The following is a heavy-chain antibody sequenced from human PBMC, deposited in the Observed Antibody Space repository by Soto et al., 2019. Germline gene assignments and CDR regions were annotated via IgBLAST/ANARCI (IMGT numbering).Heavy chain of an antibody. D-gene: IGHD2-2*01. CDR1: GFTFSSYA. J-gene: IGHJ6*03. Sequence: EVQLLESGGGLVQPGGSLRLSCAASGFTFSSYAMSWVRQAPGKGLEWVSAISGSGGSTYYADSVKGRFTISRDNSKNALYLQMNSLRAEDTAVYYCAKGCSSTSCFDDLGPHYYYYLDVWGKGTTVTVSS. CDR3: AKGCSSTSCFDDLGPHYYYYLDV. CDR2: ISGSGGST. V-gene: IGHV3-23*01.